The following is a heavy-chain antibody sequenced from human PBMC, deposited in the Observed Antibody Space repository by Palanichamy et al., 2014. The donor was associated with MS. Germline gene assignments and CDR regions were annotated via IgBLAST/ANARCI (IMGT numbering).Heavy chain of an antibody. CDR2: IYYSGST. CDR1: GGSISSYY. V-gene: IGHV4-59*01. J-gene: IGHJ4*02. Sequence: GPGLVKPSETLSLTCTVSGGSISSYYWSWIRQPPGKGLEWIGYIYYSGSTNYNPSLKSRVTISVGTSKSQFSLKLSSVTAADTAVYYCARGSLQLWPFDYWGQGTLVTVSS. CDR3: ARGSLQLWPFDY. D-gene: IGHD5-18*01.